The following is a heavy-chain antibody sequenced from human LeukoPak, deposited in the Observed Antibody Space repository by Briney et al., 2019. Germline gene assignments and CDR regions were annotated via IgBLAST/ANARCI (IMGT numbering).Heavy chain of an antibody. J-gene: IGHJ4*02. D-gene: IGHD3-22*01. CDR2: ISYSGST. CDR3: ARLDYYHFDY. CDR1: VGCISRYY. Sequence: PSETLSLTCTVSVGCISRYYWSWIRKPPEKALEWIGYISYSGSTKYNPSLMSRVTISVDTSKNQFSLKLSSATAADTAVYYCARLDYYHFDYWGQGTVVTVSS. V-gene: IGHV4-59*01.